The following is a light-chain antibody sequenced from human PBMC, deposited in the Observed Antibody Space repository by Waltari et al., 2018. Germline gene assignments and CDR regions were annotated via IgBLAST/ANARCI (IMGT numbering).Light chain of an antibody. J-gene: IGKJ3*01. CDR3: HQRSNWPGT. CDR2: DTS. V-gene: IGKV3-11*01. Sequence: EIVLTPSPGTLSASPGERVTVSCRASQSVSRYLAWYQQKPGQAPRLVVYDTSNRATGIPARFSGSGSGTDFTLTISSLEPEDFAVYYCHQRSNWPGTFGPGTTVDMK. CDR1: QSVSRY.